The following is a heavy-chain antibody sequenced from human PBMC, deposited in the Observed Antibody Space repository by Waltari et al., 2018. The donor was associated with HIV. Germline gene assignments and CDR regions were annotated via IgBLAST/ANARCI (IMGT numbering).Heavy chain of an antibody. J-gene: IGHJ4*02. CDR2: ISGYNGET. CDR1: GYNFTNYG. Sequence: QVHRVQSGAELRHPGASVRVSCKASGYNFTNYGIMWGRQAPGQGLEWIGWISGYNGETKYAQKVRGRGTMTTDTSTSTAYLEMGSLRFDDTAVYYCARDHYYGSSGYYSDYWGQGTLVTVSS. CDR3: ARDHYYGSSGYYSDY. D-gene: IGHD3-22*01. V-gene: IGHV1-18*01.